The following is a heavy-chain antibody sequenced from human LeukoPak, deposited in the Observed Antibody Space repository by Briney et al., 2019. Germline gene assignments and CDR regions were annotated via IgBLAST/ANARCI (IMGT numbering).Heavy chain of an antibody. CDR3: ARDAYYDILTGYPRVQGLDP. CDR1: GGSISSGSYY. V-gene: IGHV4-61*02. Sequence: SETLSLTCTVSGGSISSGSYYWSWIRQPAGKGLEWIGRIYTSGSTNYNPSFKSRVTISVDTSKNQFSLKLSSVTAADTAVYYCARDAYYDILTGYPRVQGLDPWGQGTLVTVSS. D-gene: IGHD3-9*01. J-gene: IGHJ5*02. CDR2: IYTSGST.